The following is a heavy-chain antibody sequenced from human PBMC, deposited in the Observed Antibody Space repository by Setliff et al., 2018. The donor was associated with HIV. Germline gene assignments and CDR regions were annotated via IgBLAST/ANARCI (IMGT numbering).Heavy chain of an antibody. CDR2: INHSGST. V-gene: IGHV4-34*01. CDR3: ARGREGYYGSGSHFDY. J-gene: IGHJ4*02. CDR1: GGSFSGYY. D-gene: IGHD3-10*01. Sequence: SETLSLTCAVYGGSFSGYYWSWIRQPPGKGLGWIGEINHSGSTNYNPSLKSRVTISVDTSKNQFSLKLSSVTAADTAVYYCARGREGYYGSGSHFDYWGQGTLVTVSS.